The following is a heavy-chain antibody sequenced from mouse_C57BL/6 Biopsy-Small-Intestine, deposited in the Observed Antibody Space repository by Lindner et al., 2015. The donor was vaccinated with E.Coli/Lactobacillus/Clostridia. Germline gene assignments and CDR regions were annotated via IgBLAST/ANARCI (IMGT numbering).Heavy chain of an antibody. CDR2: INPSTGGT. CDR1: GYSFTGYY. V-gene: IGHV1-42*01. D-gene: IGHD3-3*01. CDR3: ARQEGPWFAY. Sequence: VQLQESGPELVKPGASVKISCKASGYSFTGYYMNWVKQSPEKSLEWIGEINPSTGGTTYNQKFKAKATLTVDKSSSTAYTQLKSLTSEDSAVYYCARQEGPWFAYWGQGTLVTVSA. J-gene: IGHJ3*01.